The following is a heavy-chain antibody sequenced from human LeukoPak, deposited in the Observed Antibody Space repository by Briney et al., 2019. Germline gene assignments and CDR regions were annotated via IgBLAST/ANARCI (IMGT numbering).Heavy chain of an antibody. CDR1: GGSISSSSYY. J-gene: IGHJ5*02. V-gene: IGHV4-39*01. CDR2: IYYSGST. CDR3: ARAGPDIYDSSGYYLNWFDP. Sequence: SETLSLTCTVSGGSISSSSYYWGWIRQPPGKGLEWIGSIYYSGSTYYNPSLKSRVTISVDTSKNQFSLKLSSVTAADTAVYYCARAGPDIYDSSGYYLNWFDPWAREPWSPSPQ. D-gene: IGHD3-22*01.